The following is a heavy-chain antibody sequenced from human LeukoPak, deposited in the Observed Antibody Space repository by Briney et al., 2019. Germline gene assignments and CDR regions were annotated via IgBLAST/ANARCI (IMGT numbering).Heavy chain of an antibody. CDR3: ARVGQWLLSSHFDY. V-gene: IGHV1-18*01. Sequence: ASVKVSCKSSGYTFTSYGISWVRQAPGQGLEWMGWISAYNGNTNYAQKLQGRVTMTTDTSTSTAYMELRSLRSDDTAVYYCARVGQWLLSSHFDYWGQGTLVTVSS. CDR1: GYTFTSYG. J-gene: IGHJ4*02. CDR2: ISAYNGNT. D-gene: IGHD6-19*01.